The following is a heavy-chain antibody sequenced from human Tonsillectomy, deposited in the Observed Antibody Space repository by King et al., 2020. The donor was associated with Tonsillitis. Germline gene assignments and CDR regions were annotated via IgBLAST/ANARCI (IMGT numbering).Heavy chain of an antibody. V-gene: IGHV4-39*01. Sequence: LQLQESGPGLVKPSETLSLTCTVSVGSIISSNYYWGGIRQPPGRGLEWIGYIYYIGSTYYNPSLKSRVTIFVDTSKNHFSLELSSVTAADTAVYYCARQYYYGSGNYKYYFDYWGQGTLVTVSS. J-gene: IGHJ4*02. CDR3: ARQYYYGSGNYKYYFDY. CDR2: IYYIGST. CDR1: VGSIISSNYY. D-gene: IGHD3-10*01.